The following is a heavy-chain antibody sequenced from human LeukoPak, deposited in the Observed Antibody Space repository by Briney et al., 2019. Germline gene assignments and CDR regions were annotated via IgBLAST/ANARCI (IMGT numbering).Heavy chain of an antibody. V-gene: IGHV1-8*01. CDR1: GYTFTSYD. CDR2: MNPNSGNT. J-gene: IGHJ5*02. CDR3: ARDTGDCSSTSCIPSFDP. D-gene: IGHD2-2*01. Sequence: GASVKVSCKASGYTFTSYDINWVRQATGQGLEWMGWMNPNSGNTGYAQKFQGRVTMTRNTSISTAYMELSSLRSEDTAVYYCARDTGDCSSTSCIPSFDPWGQGTLVTVSS.